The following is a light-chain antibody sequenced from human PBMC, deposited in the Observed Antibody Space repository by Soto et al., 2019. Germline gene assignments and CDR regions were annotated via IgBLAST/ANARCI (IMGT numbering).Light chain of an antibody. Sequence: NFMLTQPHSVSESPGKTVTISCTRSSGSIASNSVQWYQQRPGSAPTTVIYADNQRPSGVPDRVSGSTDGSSNSASLTISGLQTEDEADYYCQSYDTSTVVFGGGTKLTVL. J-gene: IGLJ2*01. V-gene: IGLV6-57*04. CDR1: SGSIASNS. CDR3: QSYDTSTVV. CDR2: ADN.